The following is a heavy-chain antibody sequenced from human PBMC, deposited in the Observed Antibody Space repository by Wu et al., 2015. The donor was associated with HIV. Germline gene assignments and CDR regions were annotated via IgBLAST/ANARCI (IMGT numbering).Heavy chain of an antibody. J-gene: IGHJ4*02. CDR3: ARVNTAMVTGVDGFDY. V-gene: IGHV1-46*01. Sequence: QVQLVQSGAEVKKPGASVKVSCKASGYTFTSYYMHWVRQAPGQGLEWMGIINPSGGSTSYAQKFQGRVTMTRDTSTSTVYMELSSLRSEDTAVYYCARVNTAMVTGVDGFDYWGQGTLVTVSS. D-gene: IGHD5-18*01. CDR1: GYTFTSYY. CDR2: INPSGGST.